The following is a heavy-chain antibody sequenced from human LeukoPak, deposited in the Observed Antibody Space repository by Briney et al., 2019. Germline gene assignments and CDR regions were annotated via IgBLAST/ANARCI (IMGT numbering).Heavy chain of an antibody. V-gene: IGHV3-21*01. D-gene: IGHD3-10*01. CDR1: GFTFSSYS. Sequence: SGGSLRLSCVASGFTFSSYSMNWVRQAPGKGLEWVSSISRNSTYIYYADSVKGRFTISRDNAKNSLYLQMNSLRAEDTAAYYCARDYYGSEIWGQGTLVTVSS. CDR2: ISRNSTYI. CDR3: ARDYYGSEI. J-gene: IGHJ4*02.